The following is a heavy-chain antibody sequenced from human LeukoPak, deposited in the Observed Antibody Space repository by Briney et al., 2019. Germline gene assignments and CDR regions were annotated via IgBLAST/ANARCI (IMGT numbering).Heavy chain of an antibody. Sequence: PSETLSLTCTASGGSISSYYWGWIRQPPGKGLEWIGYIYYSGSTNYNPSLKSRVTISVDTSKNQFSLKLSSVTAADTAVYYCARGLYSSGWYPFDYWGQGTLVTVSS. CDR1: GGSISSYY. CDR2: IYYSGST. CDR3: ARGLYSSGWYPFDY. J-gene: IGHJ4*02. V-gene: IGHV4-59*01. D-gene: IGHD6-19*01.